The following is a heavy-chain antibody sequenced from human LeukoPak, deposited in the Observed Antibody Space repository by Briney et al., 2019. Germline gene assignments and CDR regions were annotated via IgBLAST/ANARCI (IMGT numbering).Heavy chain of an antibody. J-gene: IGHJ4*02. CDR2: IIPNLGTT. CDR1: GGTSNSHA. V-gene: IGHV1-69*10. CDR3: ATTNDGGGYQWGDFFDF. Sequence: ASVKVSCKASGGTSNSHAISWVRQAPGQGLEWMGRIIPNLGTTNRAQNFQDRVTLTADKSTSTAHMELTSLTSDDTAVYYCATTNDGGGYQWGDFFDFWGQGTLVTVSS. D-gene: IGHD3-22*01.